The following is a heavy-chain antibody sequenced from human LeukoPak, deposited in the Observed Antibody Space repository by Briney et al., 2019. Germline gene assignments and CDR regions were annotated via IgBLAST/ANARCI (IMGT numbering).Heavy chain of an antibody. CDR2: IGVFNGNR. J-gene: IGHJ4*02. Sequence: APVKVSCTTSGYTFSRYGFSWVRQAPGQGLEWIGWIGVFNGNRNYAKSVQGRITLTADTSTNTTYMELRSLTSDDTTVYFCGRDWDWHVQFWGQGTLITVSS. D-gene: IGHD1-26*01. V-gene: IGHV1-18*01. CDR1: GYTFSRYG. CDR3: GRDWDWHVQF.